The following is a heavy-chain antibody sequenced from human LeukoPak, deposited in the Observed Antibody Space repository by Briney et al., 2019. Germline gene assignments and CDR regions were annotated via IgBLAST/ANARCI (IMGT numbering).Heavy chain of an antibody. CDR3: ARSPPNSSGYYYFDY. Sequence: RGSLRLSCAASGFTFSSYAMSWVRQAPGKGLEWVAVISYDGSNKYYADSVKGRFTISRDNSKNTLYLQMNSLRAEDTAVYYCARSPPNSSGYYYFDYWGQGTLVTVSS. CDR2: ISYDGSNK. V-gene: IGHV3-30-3*01. J-gene: IGHJ4*02. D-gene: IGHD3-22*01. CDR1: GFTFSSYA.